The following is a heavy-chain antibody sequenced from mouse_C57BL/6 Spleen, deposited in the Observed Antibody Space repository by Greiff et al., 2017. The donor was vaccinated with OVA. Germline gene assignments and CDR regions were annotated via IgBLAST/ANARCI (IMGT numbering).Heavy chain of an antibody. Sequence: EVQVVESGPELVKPGASVKMSCKASGYTFTDYNMHWVKQSHGKSLEWIGYINPNNGGTSYNQKFKGKATLTVNKSSSTAYMELRSLTSEDSAVYYCARMGAGTFDYWGQGTTLTVSS. CDR1: GYTFTDYN. CDR3: ARMGAGTFDY. V-gene: IGHV1-22*01. D-gene: IGHD4-1*01. J-gene: IGHJ2*01. CDR2: INPNNGGT.